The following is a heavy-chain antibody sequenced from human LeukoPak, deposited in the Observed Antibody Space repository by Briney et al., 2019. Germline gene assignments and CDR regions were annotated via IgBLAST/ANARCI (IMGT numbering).Heavy chain of an antibody. D-gene: IGHD6-19*01. CDR2: IYYSGST. CDR1: GGSVSRGGYY. CDR3: ARDREYSSGWYSYYFDT. Sequence: PSETLSLTCTVSGGSVSRGGYYWSCIRQPPGKGLELIGYIYYSGSTNYNPSLKSRVTISVDTSKNQFSLKLSSATAAGTAVYYCARDREYSSGWYSYYFDTWRQGTMVSVSS. V-gene: IGHV4-61*08. J-gene: IGHJ3*02.